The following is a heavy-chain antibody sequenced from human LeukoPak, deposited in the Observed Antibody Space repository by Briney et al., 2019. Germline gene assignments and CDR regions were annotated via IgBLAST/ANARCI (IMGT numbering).Heavy chain of an antibody. CDR1: GFTFSSYA. V-gene: IGHV3-66*04. CDR3: ARRSTIAAPLDY. D-gene: IGHD6-13*01. Sequence: QPGGSLRLSCATSGFTFSSYAMSWVRQAPGKGLEWVSVIYSGGNTYYADSVKGRFTISRDNSKNTVYLQMNSLGADDTAVYYCARRSTIAAPLDYWGQGTLVTVSS. J-gene: IGHJ4*02. CDR2: IYSGGNT.